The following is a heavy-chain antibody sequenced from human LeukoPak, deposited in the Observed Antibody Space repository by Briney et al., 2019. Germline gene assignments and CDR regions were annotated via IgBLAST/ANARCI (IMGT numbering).Heavy chain of an antibody. V-gene: IGHV1-2*02. D-gene: IGHD2-2*01. J-gene: IGHJ4*02. Sequence: ASVKVSCKASGYTFTDFYIHWVRQAPGQGLEWMGWINPNGGGTDYAQKFQGRVTMTRDTSISTAYMELSRLRSDDTAVYYCASEDFVVVPADYWGQGTLLSVSS. CDR2: INPNGGGT. CDR1: GYTFTDFY. CDR3: ASEDFVVVPADY.